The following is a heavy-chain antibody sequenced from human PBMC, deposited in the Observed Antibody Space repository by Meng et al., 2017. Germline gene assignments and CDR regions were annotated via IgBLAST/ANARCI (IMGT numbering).Heavy chain of an antibody. CDR2: IERKSDGGTI. CDR3: ATGAAAADH. Sequence: EARVEGSGGGLVKPGGSLTLSWVSSGLRFPDAWMSWVRQAPGKGLEWVGRIERKSDGGTIYYAAPVKGRFTISRDDSKNTLYLQMDSLINEDTAVYFCATGAAAADHWGQGTLVTVSS. V-gene: IGHV3-15*04. D-gene: IGHD6-13*01. J-gene: IGHJ4*02. CDR1: GLRFPDAW.